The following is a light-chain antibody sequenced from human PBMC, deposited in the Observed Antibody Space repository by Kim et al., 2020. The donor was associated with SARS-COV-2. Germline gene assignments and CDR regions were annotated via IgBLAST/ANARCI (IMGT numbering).Light chain of an antibody. V-gene: IGKV3-20*01. Sequence: LSLPPGERATLSCRASQSVSSNYLAWYQQKPGQAPRLLIYEASSRATGIPDRFSGSGSGTDFTLTISSLEPEDSAVYYCQQSGATFGQGTKVDIK. CDR1: QSVSSNY. CDR2: EAS. J-gene: IGKJ1*01. CDR3: QQSGAT.